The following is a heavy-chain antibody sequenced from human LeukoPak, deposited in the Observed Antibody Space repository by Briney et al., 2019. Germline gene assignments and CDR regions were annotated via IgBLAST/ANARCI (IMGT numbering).Heavy chain of an antibody. V-gene: IGHV3-23*01. CDR2: ISIIGGST. D-gene: IGHD2-8*01. Sequence: GASVRLPCAASGFHLTSHAMSWLRQAPGQGVDWVSSISIIGGSTSYAESVKGLSTISRDNSENTLHLQINRLRVEDTSICFCARCIVLRQGWCNWCDSWGRGTLVAGSS. CDR3: ARCIVLRQGWCNWCDS. J-gene: IGHJ5*01. CDR1: GFHLTSHA.